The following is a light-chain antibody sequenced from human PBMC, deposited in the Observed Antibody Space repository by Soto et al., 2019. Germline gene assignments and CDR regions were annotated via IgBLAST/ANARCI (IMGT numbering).Light chain of an antibody. V-gene: IGLV2-14*01. CDR2: DVS. Sequence: QSALTQPASVSGSPGQSITISCTGTSSYVDGYNYVSWYQQHPGKAPKLMMYDVSNRPSGVSNRFSGSKSGNTASLTISGLQAEDEADYYCSSFTSSSTYVFGSGTKAPS. CDR1: SSYVDGYNY. CDR3: SSFTSSSTYV. J-gene: IGLJ1*01.